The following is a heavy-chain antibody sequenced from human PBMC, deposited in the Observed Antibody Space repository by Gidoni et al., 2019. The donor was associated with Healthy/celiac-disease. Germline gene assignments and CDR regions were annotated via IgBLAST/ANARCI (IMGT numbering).Heavy chain of an antibody. V-gene: IGHV7-4-1*02. CDR1: GYTFTSYV. CDR2: INTNTGNP. J-gene: IGHJ4*02. CDR3: ARGRSDYGPVVYESGYFDY. D-gene: IGHD2-8*02. Sequence: PGASVKVSCKASGYTFTSYVMNWVRQAPGQGLEWMGWINTNTGNPTYAQGFTGRFVFSLDTSVSTAYLQISSLKAEDTAVYYCARGRSDYGPVVYESGYFDYWGQGTLVTVSS.